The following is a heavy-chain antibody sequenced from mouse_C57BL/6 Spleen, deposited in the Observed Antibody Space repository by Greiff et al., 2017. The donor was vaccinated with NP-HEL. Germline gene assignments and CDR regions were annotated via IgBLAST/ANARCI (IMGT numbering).Heavy chain of an antibody. Sequence: EVKLVESGGGLVKPGGSLKLSCAASGFTFSDYGMHWVRQAPEKGLEWVAYISSGSSTIYYADTLKGRFTISRDNAKNTLFLQMTSLRSEDTAMYYCAIYDYVWFAYWGQGTLVTVSA. J-gene: IGHJ3*01. CDR2: ISSGSSTI. V-gene: IGHV5-17*01. CDR3: AIYDYVWFAY. D-gene: IGHD2-4*01. CDR1: GFTFSDYG.